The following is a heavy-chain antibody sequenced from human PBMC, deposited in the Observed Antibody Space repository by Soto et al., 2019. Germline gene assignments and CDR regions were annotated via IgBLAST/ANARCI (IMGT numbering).Heavy chain of an antibody. CDR3: ARSMDYYDSSFDY. V-gene: IGHV4-59*01. CDR2: IYYSGST. CDR1: CGSIISYY. J-gene: IGHJ4*02. Sequence: SETLSLTCTFSCGSIISYYWSWIRQPPGKGLEWIGYIYYSGSTNYNPSLKSRVTISVDTSKNQFSLKLSSVTAADTAVYYCARSMDYYDSSFDYWGQGTLVTVSS. D-gene: IGHD3-22*01.